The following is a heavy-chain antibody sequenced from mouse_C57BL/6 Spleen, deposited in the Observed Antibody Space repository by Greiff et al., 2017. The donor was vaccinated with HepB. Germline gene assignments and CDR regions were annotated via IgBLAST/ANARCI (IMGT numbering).Heavy chain of an antibody. D-gene: IGHD3-2*02. CDR1: GYTFTSYW. CDR3: AIHSSGYVGFAY. Sequence: QVQLQQSGAELVKPGASVKVSCKASGYTFTSYWMHWVKQRPGQGLEWIGRIHPSDSDTNYNQKFKGKATLTVDKSSSTAYMQLSSLTSEDSAVYYCAIHSSGYVGFAYWGQGTLVTVSA. J-gene: IGHJ3*01. V-gene: IGHV1-74*01. CDR2: IHPSDSDT.